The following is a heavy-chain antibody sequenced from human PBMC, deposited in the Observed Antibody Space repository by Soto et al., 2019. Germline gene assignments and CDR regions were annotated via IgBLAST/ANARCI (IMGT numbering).Heavy chain of an antibody. D-gene: IGHD2-15*01. Sequence: GESVKISCKGSGYTFTTYWTGWVRQMPGKGLEWMGIIYPGDSDTRYSPSFQGQVTISADKSISTAYLQWSSLKASDTAMYYCARHDGRGGRCYPNRHYYFYRHVWSNGTTVTVSS. CDR2: IYPGDSDT. J-gene: IGHJ6*03. CDR3: ARHDGRGGRCYPNRHYYFYRHV. CDR1: GYTFTTYW. V-gene: IGHV5-51*01.